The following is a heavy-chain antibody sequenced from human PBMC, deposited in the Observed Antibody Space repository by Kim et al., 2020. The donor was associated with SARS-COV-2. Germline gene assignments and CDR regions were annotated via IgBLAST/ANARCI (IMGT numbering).Heavy chain of an antibody. Sequence: GGSLRLSCAASGFTFSSYWMSWVRQAPGKGLEWVANIKQDGSEKYYVDSVKGRFTISRDNAKNSLYLQMNSLRAEDTAVYYCARVNGEVYGDYLGPLYYYYGMDVWGQGTTVTVSS. CDR2: IKQDGSEK. V-gene: IGHV3-7*01. J-gene: IGHJ6*02. CDR1: GFTFSSYW. D-gene: IGHD4-17*01. CDR3: ARVNGEVYGDYLGPLYYYYGMDV.